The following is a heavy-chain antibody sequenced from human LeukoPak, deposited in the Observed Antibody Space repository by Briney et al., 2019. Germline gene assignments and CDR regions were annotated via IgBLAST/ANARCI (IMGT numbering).Heavy chain of an antibody. Sequence: GGSLRLSCVASGLTFTSYGLSWVGQAAGKGLEWVSSISARGTTTFYANSVTGRFTISRDNSKNTVYLQLNNLRAEDTAVYYCAKLEDWGQGTLVTVSS. CDR3: AKLED. V-gene: IGHV3-23*05. D-gene: IGHD1-1*01. J-gene: IGHJ4*02. CDR2: ISARGTTT. CDR1: GLTFTSYG.